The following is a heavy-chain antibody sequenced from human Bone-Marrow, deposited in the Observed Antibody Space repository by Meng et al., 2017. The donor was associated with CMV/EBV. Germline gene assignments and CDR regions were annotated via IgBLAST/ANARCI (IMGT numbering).Heavy chain of an antibody. Sequence: GGSLRLSCAASGFTFSSYAMRWVRQAPGKGLEWVSVIYSGGSSTYYADSVKGRFTISRDNSKNTLYLQMNSLRAEDKAVYYCAKEQHPTTIFGVVPFVWDYWGQGTLVTVSS. V-gene: IGHV3-23*03. D-gene: IGHD3-3*01. J-gene: IGHJ4*02. CDR3: AKEQHPTTIFGVVPFVWDY. CDR2: IYSGGSST. CDR1: GFTFSSYA.